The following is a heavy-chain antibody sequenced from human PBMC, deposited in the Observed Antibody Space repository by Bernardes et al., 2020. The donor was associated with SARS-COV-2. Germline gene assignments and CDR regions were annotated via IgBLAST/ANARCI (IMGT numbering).Heavy chain of an antibody. Sequence: SETLSLTCSVSGGSINSYYWSWIRQPAGKGLEWIGRIYPSGNTNYNPSLKSRVTMSVDTSKNHFSLKLSSVTAADTAVYYCARGNIGFGESLLPLSAFDIWGRGTKVTVSS. CDR1: GGSINSYY. V-gene: IGHV4-4*07. J-gene: IGHJ3*02. CDR3: ARGNIGFGESLLPLSAFDI. CDR2: IYPSGNT. D-gene: IGHD3-10*01.